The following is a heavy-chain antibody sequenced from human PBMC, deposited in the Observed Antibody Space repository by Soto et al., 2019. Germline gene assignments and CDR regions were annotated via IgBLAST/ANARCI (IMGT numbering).Heavy chain of an antibody. J-gene: IGHJ3*01. D-gene: IGHD6-13*01. CDR3: AKGYIAAPGVLDGIDV. V-gene: IGHV3-30*18. CDR2: ISYDGNNK. CDR1: GFIFRSYG. Sequence: QVQLVESGGGVVQPGRSLRLSCAASGFIFRSYGMHWVRQAPGKGLEWVAVISYDGNNKYFADSVKGRFTISRDNFKNTVYFQMNSLSTNDTAVYYCAKGYIAAPGVLDGIDVWGQGTMVTVSS.